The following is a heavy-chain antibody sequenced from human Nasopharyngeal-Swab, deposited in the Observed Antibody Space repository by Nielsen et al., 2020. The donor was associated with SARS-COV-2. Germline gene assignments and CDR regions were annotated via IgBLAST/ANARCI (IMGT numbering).Heavy chain of an antibody. CDR2: INTQNGDT. J-gene: IGHJ3*02. Sequence: WVRQAPGQGLEWMGWINTQNGDTKYAQKLQGRVTINTDTSTTTAYMELTSLRSDDTAVYYCARGRMGSYFAAYDIWGQGTMVTVSS. D-gene: IGHD3-10*01. V-gene: IGHV1-18*01. CDR3: ARGRMGSYFAAYDI.